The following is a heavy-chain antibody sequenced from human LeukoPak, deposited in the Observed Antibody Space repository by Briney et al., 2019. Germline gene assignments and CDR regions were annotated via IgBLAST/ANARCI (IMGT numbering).Heavy chain of an antibody. Sequence: SETLSLTCTVSGGSISSYYWSWIRQPPGKGLEWIGYIYYSGSTNYNPSLKSRVTISVDTSKTQFSLKLSSVTAADTAVYYCARDMYDSSGYYYVGYFDYWGQGTLVTVSS. CDR1: GGSISSYY. CDR2: IYYSGST. J-gene: IGHJ4*02. D-gene: IGHD3-22*01. V-gene: IGHV4-59*01. CDR3: ARDMYDSSGYYYVGYFDY.